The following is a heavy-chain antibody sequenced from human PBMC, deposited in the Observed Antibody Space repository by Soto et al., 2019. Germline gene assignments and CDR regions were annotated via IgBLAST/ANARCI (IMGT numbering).Heavy chain of an antibody. J-gene: IGHJ6*02. CDR1: GFTFGDHA. V-gene: IGHV3-49*03. CDR2: IRSKAYGGTT. D-gene: IGHD2-2*01. CDR3: QYQLLTYYYGMDV. Sequence: PGGSLRLSCIGSGFTFGDHAMSWFRQAPGEGLEWVGFIRSKAYGGTTEYAASVKGRFTISRDDSNSIAYLQMNSLKTEDTAVYYCQYQLLTYYYGMDVWGQGTTVTVSS.